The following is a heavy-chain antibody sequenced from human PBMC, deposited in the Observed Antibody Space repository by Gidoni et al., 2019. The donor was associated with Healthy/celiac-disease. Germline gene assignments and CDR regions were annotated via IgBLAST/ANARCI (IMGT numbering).Heavy chain of an antibody. D-gene: IGHD2-21*01. V-gene: IGHV4-34*01. Sequence: QVQLQQWGAGLLKPSETLSLTCAVYGGSFSGYYWSWIRQPPGKGLEWIGEINHSGSTNYNPSLKSRVTISVDTSKNQFSLKLSSVTAADTAVYYCARDPLSPAPNGDTDYWGQGTLVTVSS. CDR1: GGSFSGYY. CDR3: ARDPLSPAPNGDTDY. J-gene: IGHJ4*02. CDR2: INHSGST.